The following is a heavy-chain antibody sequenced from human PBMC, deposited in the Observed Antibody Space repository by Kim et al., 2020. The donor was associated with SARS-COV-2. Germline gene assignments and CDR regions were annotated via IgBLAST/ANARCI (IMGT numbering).Heavy chain of an antibody. J-gene: IGHJ6*02. CDR2: INHSGST. Sequence: SETLSLTCAVYGGSFSGYYWSWIRQPPGKGLEWIGEINHSGSTNYNPSLKSRVTISVDTSKNQFSLKRSSVTAADTAVYYCARGGRYYGSGSYRPAYYYGMDVWGQGTTVTVSS. V-gene: IGHV4-34*01. D-gene: IGHD3-10*01. CDR3: ARGGRYYGSGSYRPAYYYGMDV. CDR1: GGSFSGYY.